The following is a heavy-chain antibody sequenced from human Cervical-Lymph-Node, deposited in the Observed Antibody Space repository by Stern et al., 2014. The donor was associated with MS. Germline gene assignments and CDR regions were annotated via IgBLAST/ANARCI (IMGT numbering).Heavy chain of an antibody. CDR3: AKGGIVVVPAAINYYYGMDV. CDR1: GFTFSSYA. J-gene: IGHJ6*01. D-gene: IGHD2-2*01. V-gene: IGHV3-23*04. Sequence: EVQLVESGGGLVQPGGSLRLSCAASGFTFSSYAMSWVRQAPGKGLEWVSAISGSGIITYYADSVKGRFSISRDNSKNIMYLQMNSLRAEDTAVYYCAKGGIVVVPAAINYYYGMDVWGQGTTVTVSS. CDR2: ISGSGIIT.